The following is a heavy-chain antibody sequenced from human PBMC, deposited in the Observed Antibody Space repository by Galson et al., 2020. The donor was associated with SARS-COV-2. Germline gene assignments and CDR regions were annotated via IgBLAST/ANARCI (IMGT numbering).Heavy chain of an antibody. D-gene: IGHD6-13*01. Sequence: GESLKISCAASGFSFTLHPMHWVRQAPGKGLEWVAVSSYDGTQEFYAESVKGRFTISRDNSKSTLHLQMNGLRVDDTAVYYCVRDKLGDKVELVYWGQGTLVTVSS. CDR2: SSYDGTQE. CDR1: GFSFTLHP. CDR3: VRDKLGDKVELVY. V-gene: IGHV3-30*04. J-gene: IGHJ4*02.